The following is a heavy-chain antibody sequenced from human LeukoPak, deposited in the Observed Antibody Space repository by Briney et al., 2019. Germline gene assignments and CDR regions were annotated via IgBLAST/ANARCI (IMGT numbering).Heavy chain of an antibody. CDR2: ISAYNGNT. J-gene: IGHJ4*02. V-gene: IGHV1-18*04. Sequence: PSASVKVSCKASGYTFTSYGISWVRQAPGQGLEWMGWISAYNGNTNYAQKLQGRVTMTTDTSTSTAYMELRSLRSDDTAVYYCARDIIAAAGTPSDCWGQGTLVTVSS. CDR1: GYTFTSYG. CDR3: ARDIIAAAGTPSDC. D-gene: IGHD6-13*01.